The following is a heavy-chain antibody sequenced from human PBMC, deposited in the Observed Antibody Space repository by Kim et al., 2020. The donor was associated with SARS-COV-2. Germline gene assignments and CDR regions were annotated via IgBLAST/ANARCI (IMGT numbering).Heavy chain of an antibody. J-gene: IGHJ4*02. CDR1: GFTFSTYG. V-gene: IGHV3-33*01. CDR3: ARDTPSSTSSLLAY. CDR2: IWYDGSKK. D-gene: IGHD2-2*01. Sequence: GGSLRLSCAASGFTFSTYGMHWVRQAPGKGLEWVAVIWYDGSKKYSADSVKGRFTISRDNSKNTLYLQMNSLRAEDTAVYYCARDTPSSTSSLLAYWGQG.